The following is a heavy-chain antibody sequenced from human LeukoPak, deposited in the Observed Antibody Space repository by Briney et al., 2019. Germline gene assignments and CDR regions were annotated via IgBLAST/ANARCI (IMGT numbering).Heavy chain of an antibody. J-gene: IGHJ6*02. CDR3: AKDKLEGYSFYEGGIYYYYYYGMDV. D-gene: IGHD5/OR15-5a*01. V-gene: IGHV3-43D*03. CDR1: GFTFDEYG. Sequence: GGSLRLSCAASGFTFDEYGMHWVRHAPGKGLEWVSLISRDGNTYYADSVKGRFTISRDNSKNSLYLQMSSLRSEDTALYYCAKDKLEGYSFYEGGIYYYYYYGMDVWGQGTTVTVSS. CDR2: ISRDGNT.